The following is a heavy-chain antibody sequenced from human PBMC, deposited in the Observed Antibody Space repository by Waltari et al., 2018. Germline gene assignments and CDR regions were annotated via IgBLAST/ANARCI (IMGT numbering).Heavy chain of an antibody. J-gene: IGHJ4*02. V-gene: IGHV4-59*12. CDR3: ARAVVVDSSGYPLWHFDH. Sequence: QVLLQESGPGLVKPSETLSLTCTVSGGSISTFYWSWIRQSAGRGLEWIGDVDSTGSTKHNPSLTSRVTTSVDTSKNQVCLKLGSVTAADTAGYFCARAVVVDSSGYPLWHFDHWGQGALVTVSS. CDR2: VDSTGST. CDR1: GGSISTFY. D-gene: IGHD3-22*01.